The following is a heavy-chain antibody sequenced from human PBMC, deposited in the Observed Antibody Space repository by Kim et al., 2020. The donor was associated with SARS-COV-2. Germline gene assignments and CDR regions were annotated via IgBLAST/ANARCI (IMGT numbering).Heavy chain of an antibody. Sequence: GGSLRLSCAASGFTFSSYAMSWVRQIPGKGLKWVSVIYSGGSNTYYADSVKGRFTISRDNSKNTLYLQMNSLRAEDTAVYYCTKDLRAPGYYYGMDVWAKGPRSPSP. V-gene: IGHV3-23*03. J-gene: IGHJ6*02. CDR3: TKDLRAPGYYYGMDV. CDR1: GFTFSSYA. D-gene: IGHD3-16*01. CDR2: IYSGGSNT.